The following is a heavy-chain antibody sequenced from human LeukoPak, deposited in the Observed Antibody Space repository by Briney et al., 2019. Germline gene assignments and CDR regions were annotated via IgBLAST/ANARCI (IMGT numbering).Heavy chain of an antibody. Sequence: GASVKVSCKASGGTFSSYAISWVRQAPGQGLEWMGGIIPIFGTANYAQKFQGRVTITADKSTSTAYMELSSLRSEDTAVYYCARAEYGSGSSYYYYYMDVWGKGTTVTVSS. V-gene: IGHV1-69*06. CDR3: ARAEYGSGSSYYYYYMDV. CDR2: IIPIFGTA. J-gene: IGHJ6*03. D-gene: IGHD3-10*01. CDR1: GGTFSSYA.